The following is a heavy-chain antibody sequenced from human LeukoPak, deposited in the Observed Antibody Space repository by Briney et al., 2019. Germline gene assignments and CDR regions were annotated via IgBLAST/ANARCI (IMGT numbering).Heavy chain of an antibody. CDR3: ARDLADIVVVPAANNDAFDI. J-gene: IGHJ3*02. CDR2: ISAYNGNT. D-gene: IGHD2-2*01. CDR1: GYTFTSYG. V-gene: IGHV1-18*01. Sequence: ASVKVSCKASGYTFTSYGISWVRQAPGQGLEWMGWISAYNGNTNYAQKLQGRVTMTTDTSTSTAYMELRSLRSDDTAVYYCARDLADIVVVPAANNDAFDIWGQGTMVTVSS.